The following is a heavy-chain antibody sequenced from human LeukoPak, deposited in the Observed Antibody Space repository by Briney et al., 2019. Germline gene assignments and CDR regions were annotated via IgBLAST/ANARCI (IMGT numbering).Heavy chain of an antibody. CDR3: ARDGYGSGSPYAFDV. D-gene: IGHD3-10*01. CDR1: GGSISGYY. Sequence: SETLSLTCTVSGGSISGYYWSWIRQPAGKGQEWIGRIYSSGSTNYDPSLTSRVTMSVDTSKNQFSLKLSSVTAADTAVYYCARDGYGSGSPYAFDVWGQGTMVTVSS. J-gene: IGHJ3*01. V-gene: IGHV4-4*07. CDR2: IYSSGST.